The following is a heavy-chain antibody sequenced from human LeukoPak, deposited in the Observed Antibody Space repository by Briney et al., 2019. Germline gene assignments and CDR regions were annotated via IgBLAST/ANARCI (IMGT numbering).Heavy chain of an antibody. V-gene: IGHV4-4*07. J-gene: IGHJ4*02. CDR2: INTSGST. CDR1: GGSVSDYY. CDR3: ARSGRDGYNPHFDF. Sequence: PSETLSLTCTVSGGSVSDYYWSWIRQPAGKGLQWIGRINTSGSTNYNPSLKSRVTMSEDMSRNQFFLKVSSVTAAGTAVYYCARSGRDGYNPHFDFWGQGTLVTVSS. D-gene: IGHD5-24*01.